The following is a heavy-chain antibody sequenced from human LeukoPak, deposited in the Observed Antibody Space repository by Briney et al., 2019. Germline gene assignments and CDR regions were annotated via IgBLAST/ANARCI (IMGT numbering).Heavy chain of an antibody. CDR3: ARVAVAGDSFNWFDP. J-gene: IGHJ5*02. Sequence: PSETLSLTCAVYGGSFSGYYWSWIRQPPGKGLEWIGYIYYAGNTNYNPSLKSRVTISVDTSKNQFSLKQSSVSAADTAVYYCARVAVAGDSFNWFDPWGQGTLVTVSS. V-gene: IGHV4-59*01. CDR2: IYYAGNT. D-gene: IGHD6-19*01. CDR1: GGSFSGYY.